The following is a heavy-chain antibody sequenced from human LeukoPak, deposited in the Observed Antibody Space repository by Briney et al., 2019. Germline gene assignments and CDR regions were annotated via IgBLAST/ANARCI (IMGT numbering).Heavy chain of an antibody. D-gene: IGHD4-23*01. J-gene: IGHJ5*02. CDR3: ARGYYGGNSPVWFDP. CDR2: INPSGGST. Sequence: ASVKVSCKASGYTFTSYYMHWGRHAPGQGLEWMGIINPSGGSTSYAQKFQGRVTMTRDTSTSTVYMELSSLRSEDTAVYYCARGYYGGNSPVWFDPWGQGTLVTVSS. CDR1: GYTFTSYY. V-gene: IGHV1-46*01.